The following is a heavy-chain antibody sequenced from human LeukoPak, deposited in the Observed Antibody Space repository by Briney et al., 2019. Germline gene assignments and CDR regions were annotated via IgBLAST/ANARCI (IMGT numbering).Heavy chain of an antibody. D-gene: IGHD4-17*01. CDR3: AKSSDYGDYVAY. V-gene: IGHV3-9*01. CDR2: ISWNSVKT. CDR1: GFIFGNYA. J-gene: IGHJ4*02. Sequence: GRSLRLSCAASGFIFGNYAMHWVRQPPGKGLEWVSGISWNSVKTGYADSVRGRFTISRDNAKSSLYLQMNSLRADDTALYFCAKSSDYGDYVAYWGQGTLVTVSS.